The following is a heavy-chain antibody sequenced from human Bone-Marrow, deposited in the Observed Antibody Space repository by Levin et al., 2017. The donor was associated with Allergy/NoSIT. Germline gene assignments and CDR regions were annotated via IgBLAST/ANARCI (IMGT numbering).Heavy chain of an antibody. CDR3: TTDLFRSIAAPNAFDI. J-gene: IGHJ3*02. Sequence: SCAASGFTSSNAWMNWVRQAPGKGLEWVGRIKSKTDGGTTDYAAPVKGRFTISRDDSKNTLYLQMNSLKTEDTAVYYCTTDLFRSIAAPNAFDIWGQGTMVTVSS. CDR2: IKSKTDGGTT. D-gene: IGHD6-6*01. V-gene: IGHV3-15*07. CDR1: GFTSSNAW.